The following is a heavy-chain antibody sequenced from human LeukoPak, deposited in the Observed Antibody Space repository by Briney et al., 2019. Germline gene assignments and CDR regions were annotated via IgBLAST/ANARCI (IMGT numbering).Heavy chain of an antibody. J-gene: IGHJ4*02. CDR3: ARDQADSSGYYMYFDY. V-gene: IGHV4-61*08. Sequence: PSETLSLTCAVSGGSISSGGYSWSWIRQPPGKGLEWIGYIYYSGSTNYNPSLKSRVTVSVDTSKNQFSLKLSSVTAADTAVYYCARDQADSSGYYMYFDYWGQGTLVTVSS. D-gene: IGHD3-22*01. CDR2: IYYSGST. CDR1: GGSISSGGYS.